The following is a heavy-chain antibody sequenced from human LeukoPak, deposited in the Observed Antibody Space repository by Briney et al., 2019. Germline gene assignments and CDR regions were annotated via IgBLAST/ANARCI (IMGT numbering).Heavy chain of an antibody. J-gene: IGHJ4*02. CDR3: ARHVVIGSSPTFDY. CDR2: MYPGYSDT. Sequence: GESLKISSKGSGYSFTSYWICCVRQMPEKGLEWLGIMYPGYSDTRYSPSFQLQITISIYISTTTAYLQLDILTASDTATYYCARHVVIGSSPTFDYWGQRTLVTVSS. D-gene: IGHD3-22*01. V-gene: IGHV5-51*01. CDR1: GYSFTSYW.